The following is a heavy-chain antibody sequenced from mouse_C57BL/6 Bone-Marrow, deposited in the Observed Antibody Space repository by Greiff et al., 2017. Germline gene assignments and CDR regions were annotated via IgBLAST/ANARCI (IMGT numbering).Heavy chain of an antibody. CDR3: SSCDGNYFDF. Sequence: VQLQQSGAELVRPGASVKLSCTASGFNIKDDYIHWVKQRPEQGLEWIGWIDPEIGDTEYALKFQGKDTITSDTYSNTAYLQLSSLTSEDTAVYYCSSCDGNYFDFWGQGTPLTVAS. D-gene: IGHD2-3*01. J-gene: IGHJ2*01. V-gene: IGHV14-4*01. CDR2: IDPEIGDT. CDR1: GFNIKDDY.